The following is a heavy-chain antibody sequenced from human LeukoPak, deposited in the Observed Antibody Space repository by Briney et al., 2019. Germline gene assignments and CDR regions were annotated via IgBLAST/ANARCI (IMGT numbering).Heavy chain of an antibody. CDR3: ASTAASWNAFDI. Sequence: PSETLSLTCTVSGGSISSYYWGWIRQPPGKGLEWIGSIYYSGSTYYNPSLKSRVTISVDTSKNQFSLKLSSVTAADTAVYYCASTAASWNAFDIWGQGTMVTVSS. D-gene: IGHD1-1*01. CDR1: GGSISSYY. CDR2: IYYSGST. V-gene: IGHV4-39*07. J-gene: IGHJ3*02.